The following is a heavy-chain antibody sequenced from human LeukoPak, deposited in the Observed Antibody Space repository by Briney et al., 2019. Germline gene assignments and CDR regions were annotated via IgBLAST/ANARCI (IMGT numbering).Heavy chain of an antibody. J-gene: IGHJ5*02. CDR3: ARTAYCGGDCRNNWFDP. CDR1: GDTFTSYY. D-gene: IGHD2-21*02. CDR2: IYPSGGST. V-gene: IGHV1-46*01. Sequence: ASVKVSCKASGDTFTSYYMHWVRQAPGQGLEWMGIIYPSGGSTSYAQKFQGRVTMTRDMSTSTVYMELSSLRSEDTAVYYCARTAYCGGDCRNNWFDPWGQGTLVTVSS.